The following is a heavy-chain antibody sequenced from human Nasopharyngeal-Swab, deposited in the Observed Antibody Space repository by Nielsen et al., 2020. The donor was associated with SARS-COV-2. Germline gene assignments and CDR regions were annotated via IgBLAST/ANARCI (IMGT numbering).Heavy chain of an antibody. CDR2: INPSGGST. V-gene: IGHV1-46*01. J-gene: IGHJ5*02. CDR3: ARGAGGYQTYNWFDP. CDR1: GYTFTSYY. Sequence: ASVKVSCKASGYTFTSYYMHWVRQAPGQGLEWMGIINPSGGSTSYAQKFQGRVTMTRDTSTGTVYMELSSLRSEDTAVYYCARGAGGYQTYNWFDPWPGNPGHRLL. D-gene: IGHD5-12*01.